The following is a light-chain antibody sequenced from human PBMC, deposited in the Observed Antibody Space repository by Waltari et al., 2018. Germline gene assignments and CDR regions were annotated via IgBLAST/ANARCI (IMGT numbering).Light chain of an antibody. Sequence: QSALPQPPSASGSPGLSVTLPSTGTSSDVGASCQVSWYQQHPGKAPKLMIYEVTKRPYGVPDRFSGSKSGNTASLTVSGLQAEDEADYYCSSYGGSNPFYVFGTGTKVIVL. CDR3: SSYGGSNPFYV. CDR1: SSDVGASCQ. V-gene: IGLV2-8*01. CDR2: EVT. J-gene: IGLJ1*01.